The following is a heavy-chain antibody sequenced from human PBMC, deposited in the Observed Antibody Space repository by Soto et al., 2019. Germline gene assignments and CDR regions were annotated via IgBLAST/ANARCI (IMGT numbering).Heavy chain of an antibody. CDR3: GRDLTSNANCIDP. V-gene: IGHV4-30-4*01. Sequence: SETLSLTCSASGDYINVGGYYWTWIRQRPGKGLEWMGYIYYTGKTYYNPSLESRLTMSVDRSKNQFSLRLTSVTAADTAVYFCGRDLTSNANCIDPWGQGTLVTVSS. D-gene: IGHD2-2*01. J-gene: IGHJ5*02. CDR2: IYYTGKT. CDR1: GDYINVGGYY.